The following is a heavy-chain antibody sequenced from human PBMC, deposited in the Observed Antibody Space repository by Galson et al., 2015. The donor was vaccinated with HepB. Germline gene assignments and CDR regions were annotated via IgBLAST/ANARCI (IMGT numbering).Heavy chain of an antibody. D-gene: IGHD3-22*01. CDR3: AKPRYYYDSSGYYSTPYYFDY. CDR1: GLTFNSYV. J-gene: IGHJ4*02. CDR2: ISGSGDNT. V-gene: IGHV3-23*01. Sequence: SLRLSCAASGLTFNSYVMSWVRQAPGKGLEWVSAISGSGDNTYYADSVKGRFTISRDNSKNTLYLQMNSLRAEDTAVYYCAKPRYYYDSSGYYSTPYYFDYWGQGTLVTVSS.